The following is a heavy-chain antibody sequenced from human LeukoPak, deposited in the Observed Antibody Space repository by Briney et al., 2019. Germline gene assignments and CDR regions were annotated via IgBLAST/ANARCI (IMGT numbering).Heavy chain of an antibody. CDR1: GFTVSSNY. CDR2: ISSSGSTI. V-gene: IGHV3-11*04. Sequence: PGGSLRLSFAASGFTVSSNYMSWIRQAPGKGLEWVSYISSSGSTIYYADSVKGRFTISRDNAKNSLYLQMNSLRAEDTAVYYCARASSAYQGDYWGQGTLVTVSS. CDR3: ARASSAYQGDY. D-gene: IGHD3-22*01. J-gene: IGHJ4*02.